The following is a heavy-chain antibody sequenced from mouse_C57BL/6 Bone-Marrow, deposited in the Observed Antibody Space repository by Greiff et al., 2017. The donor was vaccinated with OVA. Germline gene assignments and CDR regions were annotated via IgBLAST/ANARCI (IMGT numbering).Heavy chain of an antibody. J-gene: IGHJ2*01. Sequence: EVQLVESGAELVKPGASVKLSCTASGFNIKDYYMHWVRQRPEKGLEWIGRIDPEDGETKYAAKFQGKDTITADTSSNTDNLQLSGLTTEDTAVYYRARSGVGYWGQGTTLTVSS. D-gene: IGHD3-1*01. CDR2: IDPEDGET. CDR3: ARSGVGY. V-gene: IGHV14-2*01. CDR1: GFNIKDYY.